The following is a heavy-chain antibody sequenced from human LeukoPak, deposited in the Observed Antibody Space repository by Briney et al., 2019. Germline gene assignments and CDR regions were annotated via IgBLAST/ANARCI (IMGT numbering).Heavy chain of an antibody. Sequence: GESLKISCKSSGYSFTIYWIGWVRQMPGKGLEWMGVIYPGDSDTRYSPSFQGQVTISADKSISTAYLQWSSLKASDTAMYYCAIFDFLFGEIDNWFDPWGQGTLVTVSS. V-gene: IGHV5-51*01. D-gene: IGHD3-3*01. J-gene: IGHJ5*02. CDR2: IYPGDSDT. CDR3: AIFDFLFGEIDNWFDP. CDR1: GYSFTIYW.